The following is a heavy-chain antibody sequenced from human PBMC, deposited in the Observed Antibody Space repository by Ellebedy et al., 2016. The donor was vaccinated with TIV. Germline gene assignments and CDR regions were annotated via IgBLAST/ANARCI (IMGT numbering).Heavy chain of an antibody. Sequence: GGSLRLXXAASGFTFSSYSMNWVRQAPGKGLEWVSSISSSSSYIYYADSVKGRFTISRDNAKNSLYLQMNSLRAEDTAVYYCARVEYSSRRGPLDYWGQGTLVTVSS. V-gene: IGHV3-21*01. CDR1: GFTFSSYS. CDR2: ISSSSSYI. D-gene: IGHD6-6*01. CDR3: ARVEYSSRRGPLDY. J-gene: IGHJ4*02.